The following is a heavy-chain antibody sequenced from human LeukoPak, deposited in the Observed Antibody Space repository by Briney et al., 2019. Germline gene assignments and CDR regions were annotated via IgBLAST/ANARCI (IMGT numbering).Heavy chain of an antibody. J-gene: IGHJ4*02. CDR1: GFTFSSYW. Sequence: GGSLRLSCAASGFTFSSYWMSWVRQAPGKGLEWVANIKQDGSEKYYVDSVKGRFTISRDNAKNSLYLQMNSLRAEDTAVYYCASAGDCGGDCYLGWGQGTLVTVSS. CDR2: IKQDGSEK. CDR3: ASAGDCGGDCYLG. D-gene: IGHD2-21*02. V-gene: IGHV3-7*01.